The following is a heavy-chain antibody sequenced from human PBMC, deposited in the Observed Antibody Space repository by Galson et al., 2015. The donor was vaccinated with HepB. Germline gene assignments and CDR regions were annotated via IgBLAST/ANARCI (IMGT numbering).Heavy chain of an antibody. J-gene: IGHJ4*02. CDR2: ISYDGSNK. Sequence: SLRLSCAASGFTFSSYGMHWVRQAPGKGLEWVAVISYDGSNKYYADSVKGRFTISRDNSKNTLYLQMNSLRAEDTAVYYCAKDFGDTVTGGYFDYWGQGTLVTVSS. D-gene: IGHD4-17*01. V-gene: IGHV3-30*18. CDR3: AKDFGDTVTGGYFDY. CDR1: GFTFSSYG.